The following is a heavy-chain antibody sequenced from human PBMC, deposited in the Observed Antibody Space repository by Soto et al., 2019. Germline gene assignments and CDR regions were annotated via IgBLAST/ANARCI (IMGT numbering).Heavy chain of an antibody. CDR2: TYYRSKWYN. Sequence: SQTLSLTCAISGDSVSGNSVAWNWMRQSPSRGLEWLGRTYYRSKWYNDYAASVRGRISINPDTSKNQYSLQLSSVTPEDTAVYFCARGEQYSGRIFDYWGQGTLVTVSS. V-gene: IGHV6-1*01. CDR3: ARGEQYSGRIFDY. CDR1: GDSVSGNSVA. D-gene: IGHD1-26*01. J-gene: IGHJ4*01.